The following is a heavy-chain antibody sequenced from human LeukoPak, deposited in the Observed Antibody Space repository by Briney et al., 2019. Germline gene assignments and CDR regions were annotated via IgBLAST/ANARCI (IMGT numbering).Heavy chain of an antibody. V-gene: IGHV1-46*01. CDR2: INPSGGST. Sequence: ASVKVSCKASGYTFTSYYMHWVRQAPGQGLEWMGIINPSGGSTSYAQKFQGRVAMTRDTSTSTVYMELSSLRSEDTAVYYCARGPVGYYYDSSGYYGNDYWGQGTLVTVSS. CDR3: ARGPVGYYYDSSGYYGNDY. CDR1: GYTFTSYY. J-gene: IGHJ4*02. D-gene: IGHD3-22*01.